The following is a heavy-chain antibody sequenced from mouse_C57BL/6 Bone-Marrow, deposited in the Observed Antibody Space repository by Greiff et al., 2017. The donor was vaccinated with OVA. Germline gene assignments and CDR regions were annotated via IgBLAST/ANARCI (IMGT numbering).Heavy chain of an antibody. J-gene: IGHJ4*01. Sequence: QVQLQQSGAELVRPGTSVKMSCKASGYTFTNYWIGWAKQRPGHGLEWIGDIYPGGGYTNYNEKFKGKATLTADKSSSTAYMQLSSLSSENSAIEYVAREVYGPLYYYAMDYWGQGTSVTVSS. CDR3: AREVYGPLYYYAMDY. D-gene: IGHD1-1*01. CDR2: IYPGGGYT. V-gene: IGHV1-63*01. CDR1: GYTFTNYW.